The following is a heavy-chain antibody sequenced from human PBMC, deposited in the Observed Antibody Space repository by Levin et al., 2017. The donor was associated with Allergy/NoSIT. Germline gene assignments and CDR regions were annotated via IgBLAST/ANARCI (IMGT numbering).Heavy chain of an antibody. V-gene: IGHV1-18*01. J-gene: IGHJ4*02. CDR2: ISGYNGNT. Sequence: GESLKISCKASGYTFTSYGISWVRQAPGQGLEWMGWISGYNGNTNYAQKFQGRVTMTTDTSTRTAYMELRSLRSDDTAVYYCARDAMWQLLTIRFFDYWGQGTLVTVSS. D-gene: IGHD2-15*01. CDR1: GYTFTSYG. CDR3: ARDAMWQLLTIRFFDY.